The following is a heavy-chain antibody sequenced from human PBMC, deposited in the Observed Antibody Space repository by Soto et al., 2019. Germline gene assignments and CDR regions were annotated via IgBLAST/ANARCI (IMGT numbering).Heavy chain of an antibody. J-gene: IGHJ3*02. CDR3: AKGYSSSWYFSSNDAFDI. D-gene: IGHD6-13*01. CDR1: GFTFSSYG. Sequence: GGALRVSCSASGFTFSSYGMHWVRQAPGKGLEWVAVISYDGSNKYYADSVKGRFTISRDNSKNTLYLQMNSLRAEDTAVYYCAKGYSSSWYFSSNDAFDIWGQGTMVTVSS. V-gene: IGHV3-30*18. CDR2: ISYDGSNK.